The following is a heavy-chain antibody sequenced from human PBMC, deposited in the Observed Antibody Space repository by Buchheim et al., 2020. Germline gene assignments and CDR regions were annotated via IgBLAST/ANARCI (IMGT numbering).Heavy chain of an antibody. V-gene: IGHV4-59*01. CDR1: VRSINSYY. Sequence: QVQLQESGPGLVKPSETLSLTCTVSVRSINSYYWSWLRQPPGKGLEWIGYISYSGSTNYNPSLKSRVTISVAPSQNQFSLTVSSVTAADTGVYYCARGYSGFALDYWGQGTL. CDR3: ARGYSGFALDY. J-gene: IGHJ4*02. CDR2: ISYSGST. D-gene: IGHD5-12*01.